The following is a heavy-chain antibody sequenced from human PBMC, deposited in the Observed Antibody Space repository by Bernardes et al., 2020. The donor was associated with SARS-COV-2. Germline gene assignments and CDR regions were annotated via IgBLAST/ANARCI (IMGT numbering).Heavy chain of an antibody. J-gene: IGHJ6*02. Sequence: GGSLRLSCAASGFKFSSYEMHWVRQAPGKGLEWVSHISGSGSVIYYADSAKGRFTISRDNADNSLYLQMNSLRAEDTAVYYCARDPHDAGYYYYGMDVWGQGATVTVSS. V-gene: IGHV3-48*03. CDR3: ARDPHDAGYYYYGMDV. D-gene: IGHD1-1*01. CDR2: ISGSGSVI. CDR1: GFKFSSYE.